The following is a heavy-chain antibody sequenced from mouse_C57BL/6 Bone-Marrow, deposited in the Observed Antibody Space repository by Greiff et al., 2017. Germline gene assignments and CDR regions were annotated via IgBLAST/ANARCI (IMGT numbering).Heavy chain of an antibody. CDR2: ISIGNGYT. J-gene: IGHJ3*01. Sequence: EVKLLESGAELVRPGSSVKMSCKTSGYTFTSYGINWVKQRPGQGLEWIGYISIGNGYTEYNEKFKGKATLTSDTSSSTAYMQLSSLTSEDSAIYFCASYYYGSRGAWFAYWGQGTLVTVSA. D-gene: IGHD1-1*01. V-gene: IGHV1-58*01. CDR3: ASYYYGSRGAWFAY. CDR1: GYTFTSYG.